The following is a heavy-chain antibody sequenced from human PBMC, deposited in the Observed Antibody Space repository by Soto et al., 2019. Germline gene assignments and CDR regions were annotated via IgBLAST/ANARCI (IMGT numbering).Heavy chain of an antibody. CDR2: IIPIFGTA. J-gene: IGHJ5*02. D-gene: IGHD6-13*01. CDR3: ARVITSRIAAAGIYWFDP. Sequence: SVKVSCKASGGTFSSYAISWVRQAPGQGLEWMGGIIPIFGTANYAQKFQDRVTITADKSTSTAYMELSSLRSEDTAVYYCARVITSRIAAAGIYWFDPWGQGTLVTVSS. V-gene: IGHV1-69*06. CDR1: GGTFSSYA.